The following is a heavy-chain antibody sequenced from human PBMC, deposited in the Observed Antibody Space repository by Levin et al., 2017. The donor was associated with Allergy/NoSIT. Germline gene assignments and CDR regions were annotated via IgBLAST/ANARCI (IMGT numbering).Heavy chain of an antibody. D-gene: IGHD1-26*01. CDR1: GFIFDNYG. J-gene: IGHJ4*02. CDR3: ARVVYSGSSYYFDY. V-gene: IGHV3-20*01. Sequence: GGSLRLSCAASGFIFDNYGMSWFRQAPGKGLEWVSGINWNGGSTGYADSVKGRFTISRDNAKNSLYLQMKSLGAEDTALYHCARVVYSGSSYYFDYWGQGTLVTVSS. CDR2: INWNGGST.